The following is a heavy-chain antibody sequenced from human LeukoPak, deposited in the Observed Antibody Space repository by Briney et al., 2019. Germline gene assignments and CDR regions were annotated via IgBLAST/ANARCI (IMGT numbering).Heavy chain of an antibody. J-gene: IGHJ4*02. CDR2: IKEDGSET. CDR3: AREAPRRGETRDGYR. CDR1: GFIFKKYW. D-gene: IGHD5-24*01. V-gene: IGHV3-7*01. Sequence: GESLRLSCAASGFIFKKYWMNWVRQVPGKGLECLANIKEDGSETYYADSVKGRFTISRDNTKNLLFLLITSLRVDDTAVYYCAREAPRRGETRDGYRWGQGTVVTVSS.